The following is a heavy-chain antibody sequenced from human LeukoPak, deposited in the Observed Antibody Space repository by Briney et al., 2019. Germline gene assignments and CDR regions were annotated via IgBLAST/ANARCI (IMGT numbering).Heavy chain of an antibody. J-gene: IGHJ4*02. Sequence: SETLSLTCTVSGGSISSHYWSWIRQPPGKGLEWNGYIYYSGSTNYNPSLKSRVTISVDTSKNQFSLKLSSVTAADTAVYYCARGSNDILTGYSPFFYWGQGTLVTVSS. D-gene: IGHD3-9*01. CDR2: IYYSGST. V-gene: IGHV4-59*11. CDR1: GGSISSHY. CDR3: ARGSNDILTGYSPFFY.